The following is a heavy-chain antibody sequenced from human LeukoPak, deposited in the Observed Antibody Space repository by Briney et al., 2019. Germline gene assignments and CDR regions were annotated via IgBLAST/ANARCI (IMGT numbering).Heavy chain of an antibody. Sequence: SETLSLTCSVSGGSISTSNYYWVWIRQSPEKGLEWIGSIFHNGNAFYSPSLQSRVTMSLDTSKSQFSLKLSSVTAADTAVYYCARGRLKFDYWGQGTLVTVSS. CDR1: GGSISTSNYY. CDR3: ARGRLKFDY. CDR2: IFHNGNA. J-gene: IGHJ4*02. V-gene: IGHV4-39*07.